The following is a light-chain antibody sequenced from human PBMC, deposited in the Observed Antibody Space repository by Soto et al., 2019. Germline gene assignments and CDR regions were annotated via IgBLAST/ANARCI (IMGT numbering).Light chain of an antibody. CDR3: QSYASSLSGYV. CDR2: GNS. CDR1: SSNIGAGHD. Sequence: QSVLTQPPSVSEAPGQRVTISGTGRSSNIGAGHDVHWYQQLPGTAPKLLIYGNSKRPSGVPDRFSGSKSGTSASLAITGLQAEDEADYYCQSYASSLSGYVFGTGTKLTVL. V-gene: IGLV1-40*01. J-gene: IGLJ1*01.